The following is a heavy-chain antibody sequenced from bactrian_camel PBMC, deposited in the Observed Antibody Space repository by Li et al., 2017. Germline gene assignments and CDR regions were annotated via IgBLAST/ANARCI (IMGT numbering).Heavy chain of an antibody. Sequence: VQLVESGGGLVQPGGSLRLSCAASGFAFGTFAMNWVRQAPGKGLEWVSTIRSTGSNTYYADSMKGRFTITRDNAKNTVYLQMNSLKPEDTAMYYCAATYFGGGDACATASLAPETIGCDRRPQYYHYWGQGTQVTVS. CDR3: AATYFGGGDACATASLAPETIGCDRRPQYYHY. CDR1: GFAFGTFA. J-gene: IGHJ4*01. CDR2: IRSTGSNT. D-gene: IGHD2*01. V-gene: IGHV3S40*01.